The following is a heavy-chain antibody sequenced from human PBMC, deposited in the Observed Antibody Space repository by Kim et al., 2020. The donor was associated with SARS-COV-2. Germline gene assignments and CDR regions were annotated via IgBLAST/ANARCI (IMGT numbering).Heavy chain of an antibody. CDR3: ARHVGGYCSSTSCYIPPLDY. D-gene: IGHD2-2*02. CDR2: IYPGDSDT. J-gene: IGHJ4*02. V-gene: IGHV5-51*01. Sequence: GESLKISCKGSGYSFTSYWIGWVRQMPGKGLEWLGIIYPGDSDTRYSPSFQGQVTISADKSISTAYLQWSSLKASDTAMYYCARHVGGYCSSTSCYIPPLDYWGQGTLVTVSS. CDR1: GYSFTSYW.